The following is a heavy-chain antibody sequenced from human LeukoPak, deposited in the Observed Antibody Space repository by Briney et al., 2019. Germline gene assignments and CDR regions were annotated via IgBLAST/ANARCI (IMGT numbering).Heavy chain of an antibody. CDR3: ARTHFIISNYFDY. CDR2: INPSGRT. D-gene: IGHD3-3*02. V-gene: IGHV4-34*01. J-gene: IGHJ4*02. Sequence: SETLSLTCTVYGGSFNGYYWSWIRQPPGKGLEWIGEINPSGRTNYNPSLKSRVTISVDPSKNQFPLKLSSVTAADTAVYYCARTHFIISNYFDYWGQGTLVTVSS. CDR1: GGSFNGYY.